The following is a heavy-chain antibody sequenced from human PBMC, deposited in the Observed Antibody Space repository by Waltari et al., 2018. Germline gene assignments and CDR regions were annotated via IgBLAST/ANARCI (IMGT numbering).Heavy chain of an antibody. D-gene: IGHD3-22*01. Sequence: EVQLVESGGGLVQPGGSLKPSGDSSGFNSEPSWVTWGGPAPGKGLEWVSRMDGDGSNTNFADSVDGRFTMSRDNAKNTVYLQMNALRGEDTAVYYCARNKGYYDNSGYYFYDFGMDVWGQGTTVTVS. J-gene: IGHJ6*02. CDR2: MDGDGSNT. V-gene: IGHV3-74*01. CDR3: ARNKGYYDNSGYYFYDFGMDV. CDR1: GFNSEPSW.